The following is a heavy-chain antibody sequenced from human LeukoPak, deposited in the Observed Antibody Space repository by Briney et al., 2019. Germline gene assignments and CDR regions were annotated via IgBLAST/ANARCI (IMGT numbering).Heavy chain of an antibody. CDR3: AAATKYYYDSSGHQEYFQH. V-gene: IGHV4-34*01. CDR2: INHSGST. CDR1: GGSFSGYY. D-gene: IGHD3-22*01. J-gene: IGHJ1*01. Sequence: SETLSLTCAVYGGSFSGYYWSWIRQPPGKGLEWIGEINHSGSTNYNPSLKSRVTISVDTSKNQFSLKLSSVTAADTAVYYCAAATKYYYDSSGHQEYFQHWGQGTLVTVSS.